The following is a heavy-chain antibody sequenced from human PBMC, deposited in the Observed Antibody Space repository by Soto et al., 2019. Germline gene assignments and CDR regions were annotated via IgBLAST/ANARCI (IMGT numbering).Heavy chain of an antibody. D-gene: IGHD3-3*02. CDR2: ISSSSRYI. J-gene: IGHJ4*02. CDR3: ARDSRARDIFGVDAFDY. Sequence: EVQLVESGGGLVKPGGSLRLSCAASGFSFSHYSMNWVRQAPGKGLEWVSLISSSSRYIYDADSVRGRFTISRDNAKSLVLLQMDRLSAEDTAVYFGARDSRARDIFGVDAFDYWGQGTLVTVSS. CDR1: GFSFSHYS. V-gene: IGHV3-21*01.